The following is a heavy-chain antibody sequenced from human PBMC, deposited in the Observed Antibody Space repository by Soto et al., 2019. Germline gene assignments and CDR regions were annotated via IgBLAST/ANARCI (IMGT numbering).Heavy chain of an antibody. V-gene: IGHV1-2*02. D-gene: IGHD3-10*01. Sequence: ASVKVSCKASGYSFTGYYIHWVRQAPGQALEWMGWINPGSDERNYALMFQGRVTMTWDTSISTAYLEVSRLRVDDTAVFYCARKPGSRIYYQGLDYWGQGTLVTVSS. CDR1: GYSFTGYY. CDR2: INPGSDER. CDR3: ARKPGSRIYYQGLDY. J-gene: IGHJ4*02.